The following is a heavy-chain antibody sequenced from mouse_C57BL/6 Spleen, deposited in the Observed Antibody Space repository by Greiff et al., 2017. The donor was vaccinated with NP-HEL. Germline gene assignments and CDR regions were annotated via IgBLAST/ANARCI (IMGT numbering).Heavy chain of an antibody. CDR3: ARGGVITTVVDYAMDY. Sequence: EVKVVESGGGLVKPGGSLKLSCAASGFTFSSYAMSWVRQTPEKRLEWVATISDGGSYTYYPDNVKGRFTISRDNAKNNLYLQMSHLKSEDTAMYYCARGGVITTVVDYAMDYWGQGTSVTVSS. CDR2: ISDGGSYT. CDR1: GFTFSSYA. J-gene: IGHJ4*01. D-gene: IGHD1-1*01. V-gene: IGHV5-4*03.